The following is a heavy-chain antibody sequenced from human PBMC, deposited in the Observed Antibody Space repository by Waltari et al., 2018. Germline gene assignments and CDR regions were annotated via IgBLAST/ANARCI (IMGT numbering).Heavy chain of an antibody. D-gene: IGHD6-25*01. J-gene: IGHJ4*02. CDR2: ISSSGENH. V-gene: IGHV3-23*01. CDR3: AKSGPAEAVDY. Sequence: LESGGGLVQPGGSLRLSCVASKFAFNIYAMSWVRQAPGKGLAWVSTISSSGENHYYADAVKGRFTISKDDSRSTLFLQMNSLRVEDTAMYYCAKSGPAEAVDYWGQGTLVAVSS. CDR1: KFAFNIYA.